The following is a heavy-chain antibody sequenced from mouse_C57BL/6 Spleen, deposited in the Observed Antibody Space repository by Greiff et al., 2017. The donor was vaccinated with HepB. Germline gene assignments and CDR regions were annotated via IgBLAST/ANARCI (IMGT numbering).Heavy chain of an antibody. Sequence: QVQLQQPGTELVKPGASVKLSCKASGYTFTSYWMPWVKQRPGQGLEWIGNINPSNGGTNYNEKFKSKATLTVDKSSSTAYMQLSSLTSEDSAVYYCARSRYDYDAWFAYWGQGTLVTVSA. CDR1: GYTFTSYW. J-gene: IGHJ3*01. CDR3: ARSRYDYDAWFAY. D-gene: IGHD2-4*01. V-gene: IGHV1-53*01. CDR2: INPSNGGT.